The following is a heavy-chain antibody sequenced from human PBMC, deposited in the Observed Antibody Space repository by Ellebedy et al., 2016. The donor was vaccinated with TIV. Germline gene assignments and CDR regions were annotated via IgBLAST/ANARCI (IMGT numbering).Heavy chain of an antibody. CDR1: GFILGSFC. CDR2: ISYDGNNK. D-gene: IGHD3-9*01. J-gene: IGHJ6*02. Sequence: GESLKISCAASGFILGSFCMHWVRQAPGKGLEWLAFISYDGNNKYIADSVKGRLTISRDNSMNALYLQMDSLRAEDTAVYYCAKEGYDIMTGEQFHGMDVWGQGTTVTVSS. CDR3: AKEGYDIMTGEQFHGMDV. V-gene: IGHV3-30*18.